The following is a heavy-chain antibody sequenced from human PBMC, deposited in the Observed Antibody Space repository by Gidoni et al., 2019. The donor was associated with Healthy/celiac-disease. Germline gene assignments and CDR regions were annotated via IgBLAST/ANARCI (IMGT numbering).Heavy chain of an antibody. V-gene: IGHV1-69*01. D-gene: IGHD3-16*01. Sequence: QVQLVQSGAAVKKPGSSVKVSCTASGGTFSSYAISWVRQAPGQGLEWMGGIIPMFGTTNYAQKFQGRVTITADESTSTAYMELSSLRSEDTAVYYCARGAQVEVMARYFDYWGQGTLVTVSS. CDR3: ARGAQVEVMARYFDY. J-gene: IGHJ4*02. CDR2: IIPMFGTT. CDR1: GGTFSSYA.